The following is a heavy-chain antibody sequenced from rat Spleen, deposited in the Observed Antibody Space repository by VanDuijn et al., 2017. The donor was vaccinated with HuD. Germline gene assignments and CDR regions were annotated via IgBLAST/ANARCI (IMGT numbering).Heavy chain of an antibody. J-gene: IGHJ4*01. Sequence: EVKLVESGGGLVQPGRSLKLSCAASGFTFSDYNMAWVRQAPKKGLEWVATISYDGSGTSYRDSVKGRFTISKDDAENTLYLQMDSLRSEDTSTYYCTRAMYTTDYYYAKGYYVMDAWGQGASVTVSS. CDR2: ISYDGSGT. CDR3: TRAMYTTDYYYAKGYYVMDA. CDR1: GFTFSDYN. D-gene: IGHD1-6*01. V-gene: IGHV5-7*01.